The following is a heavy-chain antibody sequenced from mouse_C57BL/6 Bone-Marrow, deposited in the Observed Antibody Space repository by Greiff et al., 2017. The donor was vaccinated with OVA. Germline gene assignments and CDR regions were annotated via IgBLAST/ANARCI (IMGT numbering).Heavy chain of an antibody. CDR1: GFTFSSYG. CDR2: ISSGGSYT. J-gene: IGHJ4*01. CDR3: ARHWGYYAMDY. Sequence: EVQRVESGGDLVKPGGSLKLSCAASGFTFSSYGMSWVRQTPDKRLEWVATISSGGSYTYYPDSVKGRFTISRDNAKNTLYLQMSSLKSEDTAMYYCARHWGYYAMDYWGQGTSVTVSS. V-gene: IGHV5-6*01.